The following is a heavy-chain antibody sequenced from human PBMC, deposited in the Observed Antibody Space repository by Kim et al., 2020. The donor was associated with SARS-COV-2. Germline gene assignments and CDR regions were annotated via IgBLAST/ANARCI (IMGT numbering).Heavy chain of an antibody. CDR1: AGSISTYY. D-gene: IGHD6-19*01. CDR3: VRRGSGWYIDY. Sequence: SETLSRTCTVSAGSISTYYWSWIRQPPGKGLEWIGYSYYSGSTNYNPSLKSRVTISVDTSKNQFSLKLSSLTAADTAVYYCVRRGSGWYIDYWGQGTLVTVSS. CDR2: SYYSGST. V-gene: IGHV4-59*01. J-gene: IGHJ4*02.